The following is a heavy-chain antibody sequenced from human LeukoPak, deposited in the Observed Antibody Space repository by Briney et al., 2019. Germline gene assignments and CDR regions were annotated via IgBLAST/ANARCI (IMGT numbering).Heavy chain of an antibody. V-gene: IGHV3-23*01. CDR3: ATYLGRYSPFDY. J-gene: IGHJ4*02. CDR2: IGSSGGST. CDR1: GFTFSNYA. Sequence: GGSLRLSCAASGFTFSNYAMNWVRQAPGKGLEWVSTIGSSGGSTYYADSVKGRFTISRDNSKNTLYLQMNSLRAEDTAVYYCATYLGRYSPFDYWGQGTLVTVSS. D-gene: IGHD6-13*01.